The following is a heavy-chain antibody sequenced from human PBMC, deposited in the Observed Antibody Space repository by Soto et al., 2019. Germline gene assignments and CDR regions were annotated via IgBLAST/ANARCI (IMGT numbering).Heavy chain of an antibody. CDR3: ARYRPDIAARVDAFEI. CDR1: GFTFTSYY. V-gene: IGHV1-46*01. J-gene: IGHJ3*02. D-gene: IGHD6-6*01. Sequence: QVQLVQSGAEVKKTWASVKVSCKASGFTFTSYYMHWVRQAPGQGLEWMGIINTSGGSTSYAQKFQGRRTRTRDTSTSTVYMELSSRRSEDTALYYCARYRPDIAARVDAFEIGGQGKMGTVSS. CDR2: INTSGGST.